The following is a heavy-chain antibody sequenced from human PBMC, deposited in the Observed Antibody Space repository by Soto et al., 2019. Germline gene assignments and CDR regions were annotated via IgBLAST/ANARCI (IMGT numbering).Heavy chain of an antibody. J-gene: IGHJ4*02. CDR2: ISSSSSYI. Sequence: EVQLVESGGCLVKPGGSLRLSCAASGFTFSSYSMNWVRQAPGKGLEWVSSISSSSSYIYYADSVKGRFTISRDNAKNSLYLQINSLIAEDTAVYYCARGEMSTSPLFHYGVQGPLVPGSS. D-gene: IGHD1-1*01. CDR3: ARGEMSTSPLFHY. V-gene: IGHV3-21*01. CDR1: GFTFSSYS.